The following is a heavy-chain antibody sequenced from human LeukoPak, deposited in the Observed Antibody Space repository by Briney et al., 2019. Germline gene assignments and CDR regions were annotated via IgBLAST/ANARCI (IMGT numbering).Heavy chain of an antibody. V-gene: IGHV3-23*01. CDR1: GFIFSNYA. CDR2: ITAGGRDT. Sequence: GGSLRLSCAASGFIFSNYAVNWVRQAPGEGLEWVSIITAGGRDTFYADSVKGRFTISRDNSKDTVYLQMNSLRAEDTAVYCCEKAGSWSSGWPTSDYWGQGTLVTVSS. CDR3: EKAGSWSSGWPTSDY. D-gene: IGHD6-19*01. J-gene: IGHJ4*02.